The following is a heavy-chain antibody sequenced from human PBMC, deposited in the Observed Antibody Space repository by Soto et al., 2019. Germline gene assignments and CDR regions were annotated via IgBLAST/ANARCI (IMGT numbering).Heavy chain of an antibody. CDR3: ARDSSKYTYGSFYFDY. V-gene: IGHV3-48*02. J-gene: IGHJ4*02. D-gene: IGHD5-18*01. CDR2: ISYSSATI. CDR1: GFTFNNYG. Sequence: LRLSCAGSGFTFNNYGINWVRQAPGRRLEWISFISYSSATIHYADSVRGRFTISRDNANNSLYLEMSSLRDEDTAVYFCARDSSKYTYGSFYFDYWGQGTLVTVSS.